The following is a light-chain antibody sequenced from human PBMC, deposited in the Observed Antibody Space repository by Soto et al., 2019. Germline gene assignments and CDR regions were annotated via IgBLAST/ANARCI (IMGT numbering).Light chain of an antibody. CDR3: HQYNTSPQT. CDR2: WAS. V-gene: IGKV4-1*01. J-gene: IGKJ1*01. CDR1: QSVLSSSNNKNY. Sequence: DIVMTQSPDSLAVSLGERATINCKSSQSVLSSSNNKNYLAWYRQKPGQSPKMLIYWASTRESGVPDRFSGSGSETDFTLTISGLQSEDVAVYYCHQYNTSPQTFGQGTTVELK.